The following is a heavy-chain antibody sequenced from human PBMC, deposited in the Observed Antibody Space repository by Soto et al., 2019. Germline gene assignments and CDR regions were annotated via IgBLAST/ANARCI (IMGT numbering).Heavy chain of an antibody. CDR3: ARARHCERQGFDV. CDR1: GGTFNTYV. CDR2: FNSIIETS. V-gene: IGHV1-69*18. D-gene: IGHD1-1*01. Sequence: QVQLVQSGAEVKKPGSSVKVSCKASGGTFNTYVISWVRQAPGQGLEWMGNFNSIIETSNYALSFEGRVTITADESTSTVYMELGRLRSDDTAVYYCARARHCERQGFDVWGQGAMVTVSS. J-gene: IGHJ3*01.